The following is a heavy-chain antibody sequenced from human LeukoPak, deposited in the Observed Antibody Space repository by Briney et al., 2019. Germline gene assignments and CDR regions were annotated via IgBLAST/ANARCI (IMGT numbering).Heavy chain of an antibody. J-gene: IGHJ3*02. V-gene: IGHV3-30*18. Sequence: PGRSLRLSCAASGFTFSIYGMYWVRQAPGKGLEWVAVISYDGTNEYYADSVKGLFTISRDNSKNTLYLQMNSLRAEDTAVYYCAKDLSPLVWFVSGSDAFDIWGQGTMVPVSS. D-gene: IGHD3-10*01. CDR1: GFTFSIYG. CDR3: AKDLSPLVWFVSGSDAFDI. CDR2: ISYDGTNE.